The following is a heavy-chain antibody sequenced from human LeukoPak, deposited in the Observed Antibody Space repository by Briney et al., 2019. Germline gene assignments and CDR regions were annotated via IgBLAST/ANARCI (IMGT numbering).Heavy chain of an antibody. CDR1: GYTFTGYY. V-gene: IGHV1-2*02. D-gene: IGHD5-12*01. CDR2: INPNSGGT. CDR3: ASAGYDGDYYYMDV. Sequence: ASVKVSCKASGYTFTGYYMHWVRQAPGQGLEWMGWINPNSGGTNYAQKFQGRGTMTRNTSISTAYMELSSLRSEDTAVYYCASAGYDGDYYYMDVWGKGTTVTISS. J-gene: IGHJ6*03.